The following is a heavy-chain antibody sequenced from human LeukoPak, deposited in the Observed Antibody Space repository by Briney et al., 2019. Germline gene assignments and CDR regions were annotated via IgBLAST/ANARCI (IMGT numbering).Heavy chain of an antibody. CDR1: GYTFTSYD. V-gene: IGHV1-8*01. CDR2: MNPNSGNT. CDR3: ARGAPIAAAGTADY. D-gene: IGHD6-13*01. Sequence: GASVKVSCKASGYTFTSYDINWVRQATGQGLEWMGWMNPNSGNTGYAQKFQGRVTMTRNTSISTAYMELSSLRSEDTAVYYCARGAPIAAAGTADYWGQGTLVTVSS. J-gene: IGHJ4*02.